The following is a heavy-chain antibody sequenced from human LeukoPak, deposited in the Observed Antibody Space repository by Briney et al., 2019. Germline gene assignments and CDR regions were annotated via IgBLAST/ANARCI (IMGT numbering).Heavy chain of an antibody. V-gene: IGHV1-18*01. CDR3: ARDAYCSGGSCYSGYGMDV. CDR2: ISAYNGNT. Sequence: ASVKVSCKASGYTFTSYGISWVRQAPGQGLDGMGWISAYNGNTNYAQKLQGRVTMTTDTSTSTAYMELRSLRSDDTAVYYCARDAYCSGGSCYSGYGMDVWGQGTTVTVSS. CDR1: GYTFTSYG. J-gene: IGHJ6*02. D-gene: IGHD2-15*01.